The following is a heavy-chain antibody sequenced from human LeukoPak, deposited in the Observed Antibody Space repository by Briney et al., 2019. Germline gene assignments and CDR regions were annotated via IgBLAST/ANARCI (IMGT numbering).Heavy chain of an antibody. J-gene: IGHJ4*02. CDR2: INNGGSST. D-gene: IGHD2-15*01. Sequence: PGGSLRLSCTASGFSFSGQWMNWVRQAPGKGLVWVSRINNGGSSTSYADSVKGRFTISRDNAKNTLYMQMNSLRAEDTAVYYCARGGGPFEYWGQGTLVTVSS. V-gene: IGHV3-74*01. CDR1: GFSFSGQW. CDR3: ARGGGPFEY.